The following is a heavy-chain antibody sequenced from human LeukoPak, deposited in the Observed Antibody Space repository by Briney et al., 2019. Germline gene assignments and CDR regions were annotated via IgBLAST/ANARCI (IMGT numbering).Heavy chain of an antibody. D-gene: IGHD3-9*01. V-gene: IGHV3-23*01. J-gene: IGHJ6*03. Sequence: GGSLRLSCAASGFTFSSNAMSWVRQAPGKGLEWVSVISGSGGTTYYADSVKGRFTISRDNSKNTLYLQLNSLRAEDTAVYYCAKYYDILTGYYEAYYHYYYMDVWGRGTTVTVSS. CDR1: GFTFSSNA. CDR3: AKYYDILTGYYEAYYHYYYMDV. CDR2: ISGSGGTT.